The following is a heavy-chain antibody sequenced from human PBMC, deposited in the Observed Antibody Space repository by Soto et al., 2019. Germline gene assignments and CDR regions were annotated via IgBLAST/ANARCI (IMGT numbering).Heavy chain of an antibody. CDR2: INHSGST. Sequence: SETLSLTCAVYGGSFSGYYWSWIRQPPGKGLEWIGEINHSGSTNYNPSLKSRVTISVDTSKNQFSLKLSSVTAADTAVYYCARLSFPYYYYMDVWGKGTTVTXSS. V-gene: IGHV4-34*01. J-gene: IGHJ6*03. CDR3: ARLSFPYYYYMDV. CDR1: GGSFSGYY.